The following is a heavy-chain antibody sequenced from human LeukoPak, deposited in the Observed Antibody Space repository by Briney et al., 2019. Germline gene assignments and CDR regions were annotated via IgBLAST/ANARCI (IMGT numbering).Heavy chain of an antibody. CDR2: IYTSGST. D-gene: IGHD1-26*01. Sequence: SETLSLTCTVSGGSISSSSYYWGWIRQPPGKGLEWIGRIYTSGSTNYNPSLKSRVTISVDTSKNQFSLKLSSVTAADTAVYYCASRRYTYGAIDYWGQGTLVTVSS. CDR3: ASRRYTYGAIDY. CDR1: GGSISSSSYY. J-gene: IGHJ4*02. V-gene: IGHV4-39*07.